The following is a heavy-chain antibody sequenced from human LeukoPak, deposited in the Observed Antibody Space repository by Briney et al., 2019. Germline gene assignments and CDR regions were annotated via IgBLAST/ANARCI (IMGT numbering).Heavy chain of an antibody. J-gene: IGHJ4*02. D-gene: IGHD3-9*01. Sequence: PGGSLRLSCAASGFTFSSYAMSWIRQAPGEGLEWVSSISGSAISTYYADSVKGRFTISRDNSRNTLYLQMNSLRAEDTALFYCAKGDNNILTGYYNSFDSWGQGTLVTVSS. CDR3: AKGDNNILTGYYNSFDS. CDR2: ISGSAIST. CDR1: GFTFSSYA. V-gene: IGHV3-23*01.